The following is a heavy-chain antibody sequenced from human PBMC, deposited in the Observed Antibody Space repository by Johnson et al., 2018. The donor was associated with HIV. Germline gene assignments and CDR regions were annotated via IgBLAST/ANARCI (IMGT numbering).Heavy chain of an antibody. J-gene: IGHJ3*02. CDR2: IKQDGSEK. CDR1: GFTFSSYW. Sequence: EVQLLESGGGLVQPGGSLRLSCVASGFTFSSYWMSWVRQGPGKGLEWVANIKQDGSEKNYVDSVKVRFTISRDNAKNSMYLQMNSLRAEDTAVYYCARGWRAVAGPDAFDIWGQGTMVTVSS. D-gene: IGHD6-19*01. V-gene: IGHV3-7*04. CDR3: ARGWRAVAGPDAFDI.